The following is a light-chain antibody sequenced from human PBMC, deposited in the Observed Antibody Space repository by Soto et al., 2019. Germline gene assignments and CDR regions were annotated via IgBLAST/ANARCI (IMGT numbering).Light chain of an antibody. V-gene: IGLV1-40*01. CDR1: SSNIGAGYD. J-gene: IGLJ3*02. CDR2: GNS. Sequence: QSLLTQPPSVSGAPGQRVTISCTGSSSNIGAGYDVHWYQQLPGTAPKLLIYGNSNRPSGVPDRFSGSKSGTSASLAITGLRAEDEADYYCQSYDSSLSGWVFGGGTKLT. CDR3: QSYDSSLSGWV.